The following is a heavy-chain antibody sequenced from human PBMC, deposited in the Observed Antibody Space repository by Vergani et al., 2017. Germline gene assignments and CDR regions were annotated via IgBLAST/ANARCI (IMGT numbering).Heavy chain of an antibody. D-gene: IGHD6-6*01. V-gene: IGHV1-69*01. J-gene: IGHJ6*03. CDR2: IIPIFGTA. CDR3: ASRYIAARPDYYYYYYMDV. CDR1: VGTFSSYA. Sequence: QVQLVQSGAEVKKPGSSVKVSCKASVGTFSSYAISWVRQAPGQGLEWMGGIIPIFGTANYAQKFQGRVTITADESTSTAYMELSSLRSEDTAVYYCASRYIAARPDYYYYYYMDVWGKGTTVTVSS.